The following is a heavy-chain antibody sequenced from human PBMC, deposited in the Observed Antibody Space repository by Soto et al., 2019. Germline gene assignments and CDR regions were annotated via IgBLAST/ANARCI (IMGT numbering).Heavy chain of an antibody. CDR3: AKPSGEVLRYFDWLSDYFDY. CDR1: GFTFSSYA. V-gene: IGHV3-23*01. Sequence: GGSLRLSCAASGFTFSSYAMSWVRQAPGKGLEWVSAISGSGGSTYYADSVKGRFTISRDNSKNTLYLQMNSLRAEDTAVYYCAKPSGEVLRYFDWLSDYFDYWGQGTLVTVSS. CDR2: ISGSGGST. J-gene: IGHJ4*02. D-gene: IGHD3-9*01.